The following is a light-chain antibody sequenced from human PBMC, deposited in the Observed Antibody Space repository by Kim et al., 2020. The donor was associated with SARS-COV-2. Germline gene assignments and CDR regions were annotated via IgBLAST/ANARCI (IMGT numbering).Light chain of an antibody. CDR3: QQYRSYPWT. V-gene: IGKV1-5*03. CDR1: RSLGCL. CDR2: AAS. Sequence: ASVGANFTLPCRASRSLGCLLSWYQQTPGPAPKLLIYAASTLTSVAPSRFSGSGSETEFTLTTSSLQADYFATYYCQQYRSYPWTFGQGTKVDIK. J-gene: IGKJ1*01.